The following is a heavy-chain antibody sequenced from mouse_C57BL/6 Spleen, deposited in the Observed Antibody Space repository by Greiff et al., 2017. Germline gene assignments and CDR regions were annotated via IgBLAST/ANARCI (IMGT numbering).Heavy chain of an antibody. J-gene: IGHJ4*01. D-gene: IGHD1-1*01. CDR3: ARITAVLGYAMGY. CDR2: IYPRDGST. CDR1: GYTFTDHT. Sequence: QVQLQQSDAELVKPGASVKISCKVSGYTFTDHTIHWMKQRPEQGLEWIGYIYPRDGSTKYNEKFKGKATLSADKSSSNAYMQLNSLSSEDSAVYFCARITAVLGYAMGYWGQGTSVTVSS. V-gene: IGHV1-78*01.